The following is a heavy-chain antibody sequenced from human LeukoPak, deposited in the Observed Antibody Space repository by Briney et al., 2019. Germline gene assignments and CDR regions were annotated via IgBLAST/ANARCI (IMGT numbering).Heavy chain of an antibody. Sequence: AETRYRAYTGARGSISRGKDFWGWIRQPPGKGLEWIGSIYYTGSTYYNPSLKSRVTISVDTSRNEFSLQVHSVTATDTAVYYCARRGITYSSSFFEYWGQGSLVTVSS. CDR2: IYYTGST. V-gene: IGHV4-39*01. CDR1: RGSISRGKDF. CDR3: ARRGITYSSSFFEY. J-gene: IGHJ4*02. D-gene: IGHD6-13*01.